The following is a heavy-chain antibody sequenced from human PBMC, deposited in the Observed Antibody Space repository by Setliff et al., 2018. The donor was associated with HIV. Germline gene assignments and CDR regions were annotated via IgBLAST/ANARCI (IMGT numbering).Heavy chain of an antibody. V-gene: IGHV1-2*04. CDR3: ARDGNIAPGDAFDI. J-gene: IGHJ3*02. D-gene: IGHD6-13*01. Sequence: ASVKVSCKASGYTFTGYYMHWVRQAPGQGLEWMGWINPNSGGTNFAQKFQGWVTMTRDTSISTAYMELSRLRSDDTAVYYCARDGNIAPGDAFDIWGQGTMVTVS. CDR2: INPNSGGT. CDR1: GYTFTGYY.